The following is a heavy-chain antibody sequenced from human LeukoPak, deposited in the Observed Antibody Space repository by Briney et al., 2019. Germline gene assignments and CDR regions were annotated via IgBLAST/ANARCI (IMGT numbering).Heavy chain of an antibody. D-gene: IGHD2-15*01. CDR1: GYTFTSYA. CDR2: INPNSGGT. Sequence: ASVKVSCKASGYTFTSYAMNWVRQAPGQGLEWMGWINPNSGGTNYAQKFQGRVTMTRDTSISTAYMELSRLRSDDTAVYYCARERCSGGSCYQFDPWGQGTLVTVSS. J-gene: IGHJ5*02. V-gene: IGHV1-2*02. CDR3: ARERCSGGSCYQFDP.